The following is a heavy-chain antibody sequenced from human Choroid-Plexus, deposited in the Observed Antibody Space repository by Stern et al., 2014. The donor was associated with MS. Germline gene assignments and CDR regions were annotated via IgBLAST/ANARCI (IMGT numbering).Heavy chain of an antibody. CDR1: GFTFGSCA. Sequence: QVQLVQSGGGVVQPGRPLRLSCVASGFTFGSCAMHWVRQAPGKGLEWVGGVSHGGSDKYYADSVKGRFTISRDNSQNTLYMQMSSLRPEDTAVYYCAKDRQYLTYFFDHWGQGSLVTVSS. V-gene: IGHV3-30*18. CDR3: AKDRQYLTYFFDH. D-gene: IGHD2/OR15-2a*01. CDR2: VSHGGSDK. J-gene: IGHJ5*02.